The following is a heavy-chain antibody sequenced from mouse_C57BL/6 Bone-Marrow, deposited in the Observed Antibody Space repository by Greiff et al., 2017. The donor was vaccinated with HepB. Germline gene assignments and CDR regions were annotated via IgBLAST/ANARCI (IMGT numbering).Heavy chain of an antibody. J-gene: IGHJ4*01. Sequence: QVKLQQSGAELVRPGTSVKVSCKASGYAFTNYLIEWVKQRPGQGLEWIGVINPGSGGTNYNEKFKGKATLTADKSSSTAYMQLSSLTSEDSAVYFGARSRSTMVTTGAMDYWGQGTSVTVSS. V-gene: IGHV1-54*01. D-gene: IGHD2-2*01. CDR1: GYAFTNYL. CDR3: ARSRSTMVTTGAMDY. CDR2: INPGSGGT.